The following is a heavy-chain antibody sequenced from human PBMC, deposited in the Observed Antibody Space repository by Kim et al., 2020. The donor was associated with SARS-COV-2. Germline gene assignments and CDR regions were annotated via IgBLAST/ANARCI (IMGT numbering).Heavy chain of an antibody. CDR1: GFTFHNFG. D-gene: IGHD3-22*01. J-gene: IGHJ4*02. CDR3: AKRDYNENTGGLFHY. V-gene: IGHV3-23*01. Sequence: GGSLRLSCEASGFTFHNFGMSWVRQTPGKGLEWVGSISGDGTSTFYGDPAQGRFTISRDNFRNTLHLRVIGLRPEDTGIYYCAKRDYNENTGGLFHYWGQGTGVTVSS. CDR2: ISGDGTST.